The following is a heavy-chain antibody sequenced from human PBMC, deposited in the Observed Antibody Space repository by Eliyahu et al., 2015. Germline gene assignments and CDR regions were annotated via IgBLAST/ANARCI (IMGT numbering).Heavy chain of an antibody. Sequence: QVQLQQSGPGLVKPSQTLSLTCVISGXXVSNNDXAWARIRQSPSRGLEWLGRTYFRSRWYTHYALSVRSRIIVNSDTSKNQISLQLNSVTPEDTAVYYCARQTSYFDTWGQGTLVTVSS. J-gene: IGHJ4*02. CDR3: ARQTSYFDT. CDR2: TYFRSRWYT. V-gene: IGHV6-1*01. CDR1: GXXVSNNDXA.